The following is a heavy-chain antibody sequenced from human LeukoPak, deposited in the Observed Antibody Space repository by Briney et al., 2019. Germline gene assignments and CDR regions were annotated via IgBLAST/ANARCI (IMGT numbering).Heavy chain of an antibody. J-gene: IGHJ1*01. CDR1: GYTFTSYT. D-gene: IGHD3-22*01. Sequence: GASVKVSCNASGYTFTSYTIHWVRQAPGQRLGWGGWSNTGNGNTKSSQELQGRDTITRVTSASTAYMELSRLRFEDMAVYYCARAEYYYDSSAHYYYAEYFQHWGQGTLVTVSS. V-gene: IGHV1-3*02. CDR2: SNTGNGNT. CDR3: ARAEYYYDSSAHYYYAEYFQH.